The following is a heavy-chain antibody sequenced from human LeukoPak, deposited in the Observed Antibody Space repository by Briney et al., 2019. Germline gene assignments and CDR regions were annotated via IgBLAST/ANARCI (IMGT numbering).Heavy chain of an antibody. D-gene: IGHD5-24*01. CDR3: ASFDTRREMATINSDY. Sequence: ASVKVSCKASGGTFSSYAISWVRQAPGQRLEWMGRIIPILGIANYAQKFQGRVTITADKSTSTAYMELSSLRSEDTAVYYCASFDTRREMATINSDYWGQGTLVTVSS. J-gene: IGHJ4*02. V-gene: IGHV1-69*04. CDR2: IIPILGIA. CDR1: GGTFSSYA.